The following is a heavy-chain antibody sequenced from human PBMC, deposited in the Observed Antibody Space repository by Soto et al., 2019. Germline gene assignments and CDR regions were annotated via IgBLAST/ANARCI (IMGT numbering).Heavy chain of an antibody. CDR2: ISGSGGST. CDR1: GFTFSSYA. V-gene: IGHV3-23*01. D-gene: IGHD3-9*01. CDR3: AKAYYDILTGYYPYYYNGMDV. Sequence: GGSLRLSCAASGFTFSSYAMSWVRQAPGKGLEWVSAISGSGGSTYYADSVKGRFTISRDNSKNTLYLQMNSLRAEDTAVYYCAKAYYDILTGYYPYYYNGMDVWGQGTTVTVS. J-gene: IGHJ6*02.